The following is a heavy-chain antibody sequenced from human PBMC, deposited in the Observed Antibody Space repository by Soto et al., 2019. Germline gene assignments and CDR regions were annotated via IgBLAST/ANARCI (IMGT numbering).Heavy chain of an antibody. CDR1: GFTFDDYA. CDR3: AKALYGSSSSPIDY. D-gene: IGHD6-13*01. V-gene: IGHV3-9*01. Sequence: ESGGGLVQPGRSLRLSCAASGFTFDDYAMHWVRQAPGKGLEWVSYITWNSGYIGYADSVKGRFTISRDNANNSLYLQMNSLKPEDTAFYYWAKALYGSSSSPIDYWGQGTLVTVSS. CDR2: ITWNSGYI. J-gene: IGHJ4*02.